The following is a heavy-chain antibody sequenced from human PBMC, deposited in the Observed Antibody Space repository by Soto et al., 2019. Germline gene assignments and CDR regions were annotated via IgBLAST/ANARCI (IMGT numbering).Heavy chain of an antibody. CDR2: ISKNGIDI. CDR1: GFSFSTYE. Sequence: GGSLRLSCAASGFSFSTYEMNWVRQAPGKGLEWVSYISKNGIDIYYAGSVKGRFTISRDNANNSLFLQMNSLRAEDTAVYYCAPRKSGSFNIGAFDIWGQGTMVTVSS. V-gene: IGHV3-48*03. D-gene: IGHD3-10*01. J-gene: IGHJ3*02. CDR3: APRKSGSFNIGAFDI.